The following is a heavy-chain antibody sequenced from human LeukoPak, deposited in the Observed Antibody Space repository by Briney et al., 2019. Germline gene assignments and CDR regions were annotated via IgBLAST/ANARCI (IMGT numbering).Heavy chain of an antibody. CDR2: INSDGSST. D-gene: IGHD3-22*01. CDR1: GFTFSRYW. J-gene: IGHJ4*02. Sequence: PGGSLRLSCAASGFTFSRYWMHWVRQAPGKGLVWVSRINSDGSSTNYAGSVKGRFTISRDNAKNTLYLQMNSLRAEDTAVYYCARSDSSAYGNYWGQGTLVTVSS. CDR3: ARSDSSAYGNY. V-gene: IGHV3-74*01.